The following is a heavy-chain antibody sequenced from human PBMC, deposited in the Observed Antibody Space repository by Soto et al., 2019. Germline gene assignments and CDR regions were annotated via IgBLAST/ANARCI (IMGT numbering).Heavy chain of an antibody. V-gene: IGHV4-31*03. D-gene: IGHD3-10*01. CDR3: ARKQAGYFYGIDY. CDR1: GGSITSGGYY. J-gene: IGHJ4*02. CDR2: IYDSGST. Sequence: KTSETLSLTCTVYGGSITSGGYYWSWIRQHPGKGLEWLGYIYDSGSTFYNPSLKSRITLSVDTSKNQFSLKLSSVTVADTAVYFCARKQAGYFYGIDYWGQGTLVTVSS.